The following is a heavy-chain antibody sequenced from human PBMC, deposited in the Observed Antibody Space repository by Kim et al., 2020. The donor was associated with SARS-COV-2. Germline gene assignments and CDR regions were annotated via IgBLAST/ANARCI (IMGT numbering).Heavy chain of an antibody. J-gene: IGHJ5*02. Sequence: ASVKVSCKASGYTFTSYYMHWVRQAPGQGLEWMGIINPSGGSTSYAQKFQGRVTMTRDTSTSTVYMELSSLRSEDTAVYYCARSRRGGSGSPPRSLWFDPWGQGTLVTVSS. CDR3: ARSRRGGSGSPPRSLWFDP. CDR2: INPSGGST. V-gene: IGHV1-46*01. CDR1: GYTFTSYY. D-gene: IGHD1-26*01.